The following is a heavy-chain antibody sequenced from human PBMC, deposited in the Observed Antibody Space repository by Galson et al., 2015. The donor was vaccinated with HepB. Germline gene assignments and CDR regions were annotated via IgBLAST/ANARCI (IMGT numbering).Heavy chain of an antibody. CDR2: TYYRSKWYN. Sequence: CAISGDSVSSNSAAWNWIRQSPSRGLEWLGRTYYRSKWYNDYAVSVKSRITINPDTSKNQFSLQLNSVTTEDTAVYYCAREGHVGYDGMGFDYWVQVTLVTVSS. D-gene: IGHD5-12*01. J-gene: IGHJ4*02. CDR1: GDSVSSNSAA. V-gene: IGHV6-1*01. CDR3: AREGHVGYDGMGFDY.